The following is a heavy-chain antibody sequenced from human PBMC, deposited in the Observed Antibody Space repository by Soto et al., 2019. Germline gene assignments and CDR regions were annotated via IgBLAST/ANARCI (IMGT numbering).Heavy chain of an antibody. D-gene: IGHD3-16*01. CDR2: ISSSSSTI. Sequence: EVQLVESGGGLVQPGGSLRLSCAASGFTFSSYSMNWVRQAPGKGLEWVSYISSSSSTIYYADSVKGRFTISRDNAKNSLYLQMNSLRAEDTAVYYCARERGDYSAGSHGMDVWGQGTTVTVSS. V-gene: IGHV3-48*01. CDR3: ARERGDYSAGSHGMDV. J-gene: IGHJ6*02. CDR1: GFTFSSYS.